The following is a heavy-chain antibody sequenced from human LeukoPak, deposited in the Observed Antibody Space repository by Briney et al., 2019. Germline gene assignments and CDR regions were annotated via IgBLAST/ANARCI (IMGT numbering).Heavy chain of an antibody. CDR2: INPNSGGT. D-gene: IGHD2-2*01. V-gene: IGHV1-2*02. CDR3: ARSIYCSSTSCYARMDV. Sequence: ASVKVSCKASGYTFTGYYMHWVRQAPGQGLEWMGWINPNSGGTNYAQKFQGRVTITADESTSTAYMELSSLRSEDTAVYYCARSIYCSSTSCYARMDVWGKGTTVTISS. J-gene: IGHJ6*04. CDR1: GYTFTGYY.